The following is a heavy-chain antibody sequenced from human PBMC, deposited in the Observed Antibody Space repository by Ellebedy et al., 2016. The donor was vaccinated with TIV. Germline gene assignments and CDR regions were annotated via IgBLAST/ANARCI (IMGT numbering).Heavy chain of an antibody. CDR1: GYTFTSYG. CDR2: ISAYNGNT. CDR3: ARKGGSGHYDY. D-gene: IGHD3-3*01. V-gene: IGHV1-18*01. Sequence: ASVKVSXXASGYTFTSYGISWVRQAPGQGLEWMGWISAYNGNTNYAQKLQGRVTMTTDTSTSTAYMELSSLRSEDTAVYYCARKGGSGHYDYWGQGTLVTVSS. J-gene: IGHJ4*02.